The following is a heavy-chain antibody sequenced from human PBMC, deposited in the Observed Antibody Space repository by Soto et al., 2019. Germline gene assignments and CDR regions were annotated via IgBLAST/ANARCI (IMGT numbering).Heavy chain of an antibody. CDR2: IYYSGSP. CDR1: GGSISSRSDY. CDR3: ATDTAMVTFDY. V-gene: IGHV4-39*02. J-gene: IGHJ4*02. D-gene: IGHD5-18*01. Sequence: PSETLSLTCTVSGGSISSRSDYWGWIRQPPGKGLEFIGSIYYSGSPYYNPSLESRVTISVDTSKNQFSLKLSSVTAADTAVYYCATDTAMVTFDYWGQGTMVTAPQ.